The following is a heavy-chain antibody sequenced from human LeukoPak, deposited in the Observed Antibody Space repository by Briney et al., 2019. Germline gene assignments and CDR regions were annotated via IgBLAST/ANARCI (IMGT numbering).Heavy chain of an antibody. CDR1: GFTFSRYG. Sequence: GGSLRLSCAASGFTFSRYGMHWVRQAPGKGLGWVAVISSDGSNKYYADSVKGRFTISRDNSKNRFYLQMNTLRAEDTAVYYCAKYNSGDYFLGGFDYGGEGPPVTVSS. V-gene: IGHV3-30*18. J-gene: IGHJ4*02. CDR3: AKYNSGDYFLGGFDY. CDR2: ISSDGSNK. D-gene: IGHD4-17*01.